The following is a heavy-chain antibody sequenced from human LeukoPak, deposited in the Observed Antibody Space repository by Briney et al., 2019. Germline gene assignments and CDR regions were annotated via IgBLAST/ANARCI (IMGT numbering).Heavy chain of an antibody. D-gene: IGHD6-13*01. J-gene: IGHJ4*02. CDR3: ARAPGYRSFLDY. Sequence: GGSLRLSCAASGFTFSSYGMNWVRQAPGKGLEWVSFISSSSSYIYYADSVKGRFTISRDNGKNLLYLQMNSLRAEDTAVYYCARAPGYRSFLDYWGQGTLVTVSS. V-gene: IGHV3-21*01. CDR1: GFTFSSYG. CDR2: ISSSSSYI.